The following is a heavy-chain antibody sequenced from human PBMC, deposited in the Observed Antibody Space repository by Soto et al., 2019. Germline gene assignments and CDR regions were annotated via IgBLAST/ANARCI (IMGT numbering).Heavy chain of an antibody. CDR3: ARESEDLTSNFDY. Sequence: GGTLRLSCAASGFTFTRYSMNWVRQAPGKGLEWVSSISSTTNYIYYGDSMKGRFTISRDNAKNSLYLEMNSLRAEDTAVYYCARESEDLTSNFDYWERGTLVTV. V-gene: IGHV3-21*06. CDR2: ISSTTNYI. CDR1: GFTFTRYS. J-gene: IGHJ4*02.